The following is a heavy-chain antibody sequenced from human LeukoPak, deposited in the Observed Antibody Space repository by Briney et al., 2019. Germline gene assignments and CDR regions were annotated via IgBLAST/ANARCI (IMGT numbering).Heavy chain of an antibody. CDR3: TRSGLTGMRKYPRADYYYYGMDV. Sequence: TSETLSLTCAVPGGSFSGYLWSWLRQPPGKGLEWVGGINYIGEIANYNPSLKSRVTISVDTSRNQFSLRLTSVTAADTAVYYCTRSGLTGMRKYPRADYYYYGMDVWGQGTAVTVSS. V-gene: IGHV4-34*01. J-gene: IGHJ6*02. D-gene: IGHD1-14*01. CDR1: GGSFSGYL. CDR2: INYIGEIA.